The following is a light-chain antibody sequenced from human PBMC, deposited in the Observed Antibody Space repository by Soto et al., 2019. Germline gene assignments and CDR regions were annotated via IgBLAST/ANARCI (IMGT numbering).Light chain of an antibody. CDR2: GNS. Sequence: QSVLTQPPSVSGAPGQRVTISCTGSSSKIGARYDVHWYQQLPGTAPKLLIYGNSNRPSGVPDRFSGSKSGTSASLAITGLQAEDEADYYCQSFDGTLSGYVVFGGGTKLTVL. CDR3: QSFDGTLSGYVV. J-gene: IGLJ2*01. CDR1: SSKIGARYD. V-gene: IGLV1-40*01.